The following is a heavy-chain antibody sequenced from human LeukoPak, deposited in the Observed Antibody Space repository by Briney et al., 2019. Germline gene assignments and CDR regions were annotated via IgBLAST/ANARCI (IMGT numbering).Heavy chain of an antibody. V-gene: IGHV3-9*01. Sequence: SLRLSCAASVFTFDDYAMQWVRQAPGEGLEWVSGIWWNIGSIGYADSVKGRFTISRDNAKNSLYLQMNSLRAEDTALDYCAKDKIAVAGNYFDYWGQGTLVTVSS. CDR3: AKDKIAVAGNYFDY. D-gene: IGHD6-19*01. CDR2: IWWNIGSI. J-gene: IGHJ4*02. CDR1: VFTFDDYA.